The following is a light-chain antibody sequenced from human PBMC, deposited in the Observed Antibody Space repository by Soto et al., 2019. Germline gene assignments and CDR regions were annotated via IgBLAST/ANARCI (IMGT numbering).Light chain of an antibody. J-gene: IGLJ1*01. CDR1: SSVVGGYNY. V-gene: IGLV2-14*01. Sequence: QSVLTQPASVSGSPGQSITISCTGTSSVVGGYNYVSWYQQHPGKAPKLMIYDVSNRPSGVSNRFSGSKSGNTASLTISGLQAEDEADYYCSSNTSSSTHVFRTGTKVPV. CDR3: SSNTSSSTHV. CDR2: DVS.